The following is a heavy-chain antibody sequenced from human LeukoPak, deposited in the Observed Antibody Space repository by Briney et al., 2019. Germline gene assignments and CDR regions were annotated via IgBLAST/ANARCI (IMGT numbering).Heavy chain of an antibody. CDR2: IYSKGDT. CDR3: ARGEGGILATPEDY. D-gene: IGHD1-14*01. J-gene: IGHJ4*02. Sequence: GGSLRLSCAASGFAVSSNYMSWVRQAPGKGPEWVSVIYSKGDTYYAGSVKGRFTMSRDNSKNTLYLQMNTLRAEDTAVYYCARGEGGILATPEDYWGQGTLVTVSS. V-gene: IGHV3-53*01. CDR1: GFAVSSNY.